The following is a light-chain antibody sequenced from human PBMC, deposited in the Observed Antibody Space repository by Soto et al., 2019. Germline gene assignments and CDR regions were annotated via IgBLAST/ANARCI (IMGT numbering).Light chain of an antibody. J-gene: IGKJ3*01. CDR1: QDIRNF. V-gene: IGKV1-16*01. CDR2: SAS. Sequence: DIQMTQSPSSLSASVGDRVTITCRASQDIRNFLAWFQQKPGKAPKSLISSASTLQSGVPSRFSGSGSGTDFPLHISSLQPEDFATYYCQQYYTNPFTFVPGTKVDIK. CDR3: QQYYTNPFT.